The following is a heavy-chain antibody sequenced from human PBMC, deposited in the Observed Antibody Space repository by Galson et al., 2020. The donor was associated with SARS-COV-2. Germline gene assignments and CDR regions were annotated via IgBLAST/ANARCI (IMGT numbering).Heavy chain of an antibody. CDR3: AKHKIRAYDY. CDR2: IEYSGDVT. Sequence: GESLKISCAASGFIFRDYDMSWVRQAPGQGLEWVAHIEYSGDVTYYVDSVKGRFTVSGDNSRNMLYLYMNNVRVGDTAIYFCAKHKIRAYDYWGQGTLITVSS. D-gene: IGHD1-26*01. J-gene: IGHJ4*02. V-gene: IGHV3-23*01. CDR1: GFIFRDYD.